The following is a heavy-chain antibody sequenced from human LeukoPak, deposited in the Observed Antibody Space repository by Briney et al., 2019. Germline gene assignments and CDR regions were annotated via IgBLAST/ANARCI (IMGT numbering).Heavy chain of an antibody. D-gene: IGHD1-26*01. CDR2: ISSSGSTI. J-gene: IGHJ3*02. V-gene: IGHV3-11*01. CDR3: ARDHELGPDAFDI. Sequence: GGSLRLSCAASGFTFSDYYMSWIRQAPGKGPEWVSYISSSGSTIYYADSVKGRFTISRDNAKNSLYLQMNSLRAEDTAVYYCARDHELGPDAFDIWGQGTMVTVSS. CDR1: GFTFSDYY.